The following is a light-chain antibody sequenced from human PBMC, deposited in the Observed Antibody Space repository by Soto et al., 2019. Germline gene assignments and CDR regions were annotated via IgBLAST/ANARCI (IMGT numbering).Light chain of an antibody. CDR2: DAS. V-gene: IGKV3-15*01. Sequence: EIVMTQSPASLSVSPGETATLSCRASQSISNSLAWYQQKPGQAPSLLIYDASTRATGIPARFSGSGSGTEFTLTISSLQSEDSALYYCQQYNNWPPRTFGQGTKLEIK. J-gene: IGKJ2*01. CDR3: QQYNNWPPRT. CDR1: QSISNS.